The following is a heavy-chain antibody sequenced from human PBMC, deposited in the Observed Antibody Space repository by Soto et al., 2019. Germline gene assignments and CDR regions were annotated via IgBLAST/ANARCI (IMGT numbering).Heavy chain of an antibody. D-gene: IGHD3-22*01. V-gene: IGHV4-59*01. Sequence: PSETLSLTCTVSGGSISNYYCNWIRQPPGKGLEWIGYIHNTGSTNYNPSLTSRVTMSLDTSKNQFSLKLSSVTAADTAVYYCARFYDSSGSNWFDPWGQGTLVTV. J-gene: IGHJ5*02. CDR1: GGSISNYY. CDR2: IHNTGST. CDR3: ARFYDSSGSNWFDP.